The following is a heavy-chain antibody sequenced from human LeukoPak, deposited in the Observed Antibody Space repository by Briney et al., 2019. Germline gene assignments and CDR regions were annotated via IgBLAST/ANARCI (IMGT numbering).Heavy chain of an antibody. V-gene: IGHV4-59*01. Sequence: SETLSLTCAVSGGSLSNNYWSWIRQPPGKGLEWIGYIYYTGNTNYNPSLKSRVTISVDTSKNQFSLKLTSVTAADTAMYYCARDSPNYGSGSEAFDMWGQGTMVTVSS. CDR2: IYYTGNT. CDR1: GGSLSNNY. CDR3: ARDSPNYGSGSEAFDM. D-gene: IGHD3-10*01. J-gene: IGHJ3*02.